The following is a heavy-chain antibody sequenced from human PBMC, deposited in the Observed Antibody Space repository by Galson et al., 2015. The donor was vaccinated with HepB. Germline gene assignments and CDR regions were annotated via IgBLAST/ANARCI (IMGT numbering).Heavy chain of an antibody. V-gene: IGHV3-23*01. CDR2: ISGSGGST. J-gene: IGHJ5*02. D-gene: IGHD6-13*01. CDR1: GFTFSSYA. CDR3: AKDHARPTTGGGIAAAPRYNWFDP. Sequence: SLRLSCAASGFTFSSYAMSWVRQAPGKGLEWVSAISGSGGSTYYADSVKGRFTISRDNSKNTLYLQMNSPRAEDTAVYYCAKDHARPTTGGGIAAAPRYNWFDPWGQGTLVTVSS.